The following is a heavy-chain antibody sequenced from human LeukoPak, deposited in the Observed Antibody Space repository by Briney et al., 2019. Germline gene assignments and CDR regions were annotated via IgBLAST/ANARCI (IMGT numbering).Heavy chain of an antibody. V-gene: IGHV3-33*01. CDR1: GFSFSSYG. J-gene: IGHJ4*02. D-gene: IGHD5/OR15-5a*01. CDR2: IWFDGSKE. CDR3: ASDPSSTGYYFDN. Sequence: GGSLRLSCAASGFSFSSYGFHWVRQAPGKGLEWVALIWFDGSKEYYADSVEGRFTISRDNSKKTLFLQMNSLRAEDTAVYHCASDPSSTGYYFDNWGQGTLVTVSS.